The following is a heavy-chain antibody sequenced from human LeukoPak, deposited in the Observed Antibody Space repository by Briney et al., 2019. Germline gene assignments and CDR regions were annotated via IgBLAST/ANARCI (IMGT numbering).Heavy chain of an antibody. CDR3: AGATLIAPRPGYFDY. D-gene: IGHD6-6*01. J-gene: IGHJ4*02. Sequence: SSETLSLTCTVPGGSISSYYWSLIRQPPGKGLEWLGYIYYSGSTNYNPSLKSRVTISVDTSKKQFSLKLSSVTATDTAVYYCAGATLIAPRPGYFDYWGQGTLVTVSS. CDR1: GGSISSYY. V-gene: IGHV4-59*01. CDR2: IYYSGST.